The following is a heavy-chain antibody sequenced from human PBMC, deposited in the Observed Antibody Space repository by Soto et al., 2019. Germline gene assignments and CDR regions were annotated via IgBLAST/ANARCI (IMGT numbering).Heavy chain of an antibody. D-gene: IGHD3-10*01. CDR3: ARITASYYFDY. Sequence: LSLTCAVSGGSISSGGYSWSWIRQPPGKGLEWIGYIYHSGSTYYNPSLKSRVTISVDRSKNQFSLKLSSVTAADAAVYYCARITASYYFDYWGQGTLVTVSS. CDR2: IYHSGST. J-gene: IGHJ4*02. V-gene: IGHV4-30-2*01. CDR1: GGSISSGGYS.